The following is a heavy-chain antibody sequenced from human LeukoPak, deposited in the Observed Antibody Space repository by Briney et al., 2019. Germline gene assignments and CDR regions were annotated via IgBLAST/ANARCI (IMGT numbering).Heavy chain of an antibody. CDR2: ISGSGGST. J-gene: IGHJ4*02. Sequence: GGSLRLSCAASGLSVSSSYGMSWVRQAPGKGLEWVSAISGSGGSTYYADSVKGRFTISRDNAKNTLYLQMNSLRAEDTAVYYCAALDHGHDYWGQGTLVTVSS. V-gene: IGHV3-23*01. CDR3: AALDHGHDY. CDR1: GLSVSSSYG.